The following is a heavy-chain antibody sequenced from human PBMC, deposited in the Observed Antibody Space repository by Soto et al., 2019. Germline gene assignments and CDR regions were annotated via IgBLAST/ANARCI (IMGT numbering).Heavy chain of an antibody. D-gene: IGHD6-6*01. V-gene: IGHV4-30-4*01. CDR2: IYYSGNT. CDR1: GGSISSGDYY. CDR3: ARDWGYSSSFGFGNWFDP. Sequence: QVQLQESGPGLVKPSQTLSLTCTVSGGSISSGDYYWSWIRQPPGKGLEWIGYIYYSGNTYYNPSLKSRVTISVDTSKNQFSLKLSSVTAADTAVYYCARDWGYSSSFGFGNWFDPWGQGTLVTVSS. J-gene: IGHJ5*02.